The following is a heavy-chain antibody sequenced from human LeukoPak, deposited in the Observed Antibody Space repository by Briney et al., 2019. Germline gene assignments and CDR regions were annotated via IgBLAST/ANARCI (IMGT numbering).Heavy chain of an antibody. Sequence: SETLSLTCAVYGGSFSGYYWSWIRQPPGKGLEWIGEINHSGSTNYNPSLKSRVTISVDTSKNQFSLKLSSVTAADTAVYYCARVSWFPGTSYYYMDVWGKGTTVTVSS. J-gene: IGHJ6*03. D-gene: IGHD1-1*01. CDR1: GGSFSGYY. CDR2: INHSGST. CDR3: ARVSWFPGTSYYYMDV. V-gene: IGHV4-34*01.